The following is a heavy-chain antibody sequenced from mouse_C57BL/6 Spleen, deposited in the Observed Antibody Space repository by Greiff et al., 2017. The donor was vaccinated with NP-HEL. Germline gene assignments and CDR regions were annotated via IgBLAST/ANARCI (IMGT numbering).Heavy chain of an antibody. CDR3: ARSRAITTVDFDY. Sequence: QVQLKQPGAELVRPGSSVKLSCKASGYTFTSYWMHWVKQRPIQGLEWIGNIDPSDSETHYNQKFKDKATLTVDKSSSTAYMQLSSLTSEDSAVYYCARSRAITTVDFDYWGQGTTLTVSS. CDR1: GYTFTSYW. D-gene: IGHD1-1*01. J-gene: IGHJ2*01. V-gene: IGHV1-52*01. CDR2: IDPSDSET.